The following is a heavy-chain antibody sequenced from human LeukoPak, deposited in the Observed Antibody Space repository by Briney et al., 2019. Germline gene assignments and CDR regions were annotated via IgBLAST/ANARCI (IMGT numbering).Heavy chain of an antibody. D-gene: IGHD6-13*01. CDR2: INHSGST. CDR1: GGSFSGYY. Sequence: PSETLSLTCAVYGGSFSGYYWSWIRQPPGKGLEWIGEINHSGSTNYNPSLKSRVTISVDTSKNQFSLKLSSVTAADTAVYYCARHGFVAAAGIDYWGQGTLVTVSS. J-gene: IGHJ4*02. V-gene: IGHV4-34*01. CDR3: ARHGFVAAAGIDY.